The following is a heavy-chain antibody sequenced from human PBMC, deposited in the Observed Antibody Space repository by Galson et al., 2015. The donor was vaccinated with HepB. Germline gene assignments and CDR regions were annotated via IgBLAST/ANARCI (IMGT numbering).Heavy chain of an antibody. V-gene: IGHV3-30*04. CDR3: ARDPRNLITTSDY. J-gene: IGHJ4*02. CDR2: ISYDGSNK. D-gene: IGHD2/OR15-2a*01. Sequence: SLRLSCAASGFTFSSYAMHWVRQAPGKGLEWVAVISYDGSNKYYADSVKGRFTISRDNSKNTLYLQMNSLRSEDTAVYYCARDPRNLITTSDYWGQGTLVTVSS. CDR1: GFTFSSYA.